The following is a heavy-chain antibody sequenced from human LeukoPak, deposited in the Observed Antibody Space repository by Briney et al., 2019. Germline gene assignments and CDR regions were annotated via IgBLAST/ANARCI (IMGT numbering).Heavy chain of an antibody. J-gene: IGHJ4*02. D-gene: IGHD5-18*01. CDR3: AKDTPRGYNYCYFDY. CDR1: GFTFSSYA. Sequence: GRSLRLSCEVSGFTFSSYAMHWVRQAPGKGLEWVAVISSDGSKKDYADSVKGRFAISRDNARNSLYLQMNSLRAEDTAVYYCAKDTPRGYNYCYFDYWGQETLLTVSS. V-gene: IGHV3-30*09. CDR2: ISSDGSKK.